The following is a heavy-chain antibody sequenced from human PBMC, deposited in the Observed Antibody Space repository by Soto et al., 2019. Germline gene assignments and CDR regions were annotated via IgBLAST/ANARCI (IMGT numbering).Heavy chain of an antibody. J-gene: IGHJ4*02. V-gene: IGHV4-31*03. CDR1: GGSINSGGYC. Sequence: QVQLQESGPGLVKPSQTLSLTCTVSGGSINSGGYCWSWIRQHPGKGLDWIGCISYGGSTSYNPSLRRRGTISVDTSKHQFSLKLTSLTAADTAVYYCSRGILVWGQGALVTVSS. D-gene: IGHD5-18*01. CDR2: ISYGGST. CDR3: SRGILV.